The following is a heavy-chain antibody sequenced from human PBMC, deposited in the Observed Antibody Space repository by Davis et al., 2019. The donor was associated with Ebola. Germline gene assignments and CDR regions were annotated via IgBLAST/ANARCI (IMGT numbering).Heavy chain of an antibody. Sequence: LRLSCTVSGGSTSRGGSYWTWIRQHPGKGLEWIGYIYYSGSTYYKPSLKSRVTISLDTSKNQFSLNLYSVTAADTAVYYCARDLRYDSSGYDYYFYMDVWGKGTTVTVSS. D-gene: IGHD3-22*01. CDR3: ARDLRYDSSGYDYYFYMDV. V-gene: IGHV4-31*03. J-gene: IGHJ6*03. CDR1: GGSTSRGGSY. CDR2: IYYSGST.